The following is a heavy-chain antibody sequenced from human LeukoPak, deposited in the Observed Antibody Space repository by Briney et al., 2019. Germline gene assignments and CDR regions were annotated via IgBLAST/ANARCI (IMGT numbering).Heavy chain of an antibody. CDR3: EKDGGLHLYYYYNYMDI. J-gene: IGHJ6*03. Sequence: GGSLRLSCAASGFTFTSYGMHWVRQAPGKGLEWVAFIRYDGSYEYYADSVKGRFTISRDNSKTTLYLQMNSLRSEDTAVYYCEKDGGLHLYYYYNYMDIWGKGTAVTVSS. CDR2: IRYDGSYE. V-gene: IGHV3-30*02. CDR1: GFTFTSYG. D-gene: IGHD5-24*01.